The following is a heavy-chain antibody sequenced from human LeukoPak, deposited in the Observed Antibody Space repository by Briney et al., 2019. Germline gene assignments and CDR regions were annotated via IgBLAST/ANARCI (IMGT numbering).Heavy chain of an antibody. V-gene: IGHV3-53*01. D-gene: IGHD3-10*01. CDR1: GFTVSSNY. Sequence: GGSLRLSCAASGFTVSSNYMSWVRQAPGKGLEWVSVIYSGGSTYYADSVKGRFTISRDNSKNTLYLQMNSLRAEDTAVYYCARDLMTYYYGSGSVVWGQGTLVTVSS. J-gene: IGHJ4*02. CDR3: ARDLMTYYYGSGSVV. CDR2: IYSGGST.